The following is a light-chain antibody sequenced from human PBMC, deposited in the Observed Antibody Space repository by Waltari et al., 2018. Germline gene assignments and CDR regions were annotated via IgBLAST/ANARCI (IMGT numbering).Light chain of an antibody. CDR1: QRVSSNY. CDR2: GAS. Sequence: EIVLTHSPGPLSLSPGEPATLPCRANQRVSSNYFAWYQKKSGQSPRLPIYGASNRASGVPDRFSGRVSGAEFTLTISRLDPDDFAVYYCQQYGTPQGYIFGQGTKVDI. J-gene: IGKJ2*01. V-gene: IGKV3-20*01. CDR3: QQYGTPQGYI.